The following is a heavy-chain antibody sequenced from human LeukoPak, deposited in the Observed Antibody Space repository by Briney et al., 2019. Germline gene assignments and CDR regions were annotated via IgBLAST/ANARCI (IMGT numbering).Heavy chain of an antibody. V-gene: IGHV3-48*03. CDR2: ISSSGSTI. J-gene: IGHJ4*02. Sequence: GGSLRLSCAASGFTFSSYEMNWVRQAPGKGLEWVSYISSSGSTIYYADSVKGRFTISRDNYKNTVYLQMNSLRVEDTAVYYCARDPYNWNYIDYWGQGTLVTVSS. D-gene: IGHD1-1*01. CDR1: GFTFSSYE. CDR3: ARDPYNWNYIDY.